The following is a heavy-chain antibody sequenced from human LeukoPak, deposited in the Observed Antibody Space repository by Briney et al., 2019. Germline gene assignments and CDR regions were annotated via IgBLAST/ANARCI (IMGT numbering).Heavy chain of an antibody. V-gene: IGHV4-59*01. J-gene: IGHJ4*02. Sequence: PSETLSLTCTVSDDSISDYYRGWIRQPPGKGLEWIGYFYNSGRSTYNPSLKSRVTIPANTSKNHFSLKLNSVTTADTAVYYCTRGAGWLIDYWGQGILVTVSS. CDR1: DDSISDYY. CDR2: FYNSGRS. D-gene: IGHD3-16*01. CDR3: TRGAGWLIDY.